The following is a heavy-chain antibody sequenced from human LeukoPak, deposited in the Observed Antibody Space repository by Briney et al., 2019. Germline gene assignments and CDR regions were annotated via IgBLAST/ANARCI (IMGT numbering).Heavy chain of an antibody. J-gene: IGHJ4*02. D-gene: IGHD3-22*01. CDR1: GFTFSTSG. V-gene: IGHV3-33*01. Sequence: PGGSLRLSCAASGFTFSTSGMHWARQAPGKGLEWVAVIWYDGSNKHYAESVKGRFSISRDNSKSTLDLQMNSLRAEDTAVYYCARARGVSTGYRPIDYWGQGTLVTVTS. CDR3: ARARGVSTGYRPIDY. CDR2: IWYDGSNK.